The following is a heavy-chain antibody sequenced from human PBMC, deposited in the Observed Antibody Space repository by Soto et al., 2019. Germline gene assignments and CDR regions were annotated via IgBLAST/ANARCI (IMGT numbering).Heavy chain of an antibody. CDR1: GFTFSSYA. J-gene: IGHJ5*02. V-gene: IGHV3-30-3*01. CDR3: ARDRSPYGVNWFDP. CDR2: ISYDGSNK. Sequence: GGSLRLSCAASGFTFSSYAMHWVRQAPGKGLEWVAVISYDGSNKYYADSVKGRFTISRDNSKNTLYLQMNSLRAEDTAVYYCARDRSPYGVNWFDPCGQGTLGTAPQ. D-gene: IGHD3-16*01.